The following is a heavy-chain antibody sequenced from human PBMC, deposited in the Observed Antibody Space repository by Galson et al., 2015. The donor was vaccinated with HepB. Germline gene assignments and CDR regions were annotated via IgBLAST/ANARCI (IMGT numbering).Heavy chain of an antibody. D-gene: IGHD4-17*01. CDR3: ATLGTVTSIWFDP. Sequence: VKVSCKVSGYTFTDYYMHWVQQAPGKGLEWMGLVDPEDGETIYAEKFQGRVTITADTSTDTAYMELSSLRSEDTAVYYCATLGTVTSIWFDPWGQGTLVTVSS. J-gene: IGHJ5*02. CDR2: VDPEDGET. CDR1: GYTFTDYY. V-gene: IGHV1-69-2*01.